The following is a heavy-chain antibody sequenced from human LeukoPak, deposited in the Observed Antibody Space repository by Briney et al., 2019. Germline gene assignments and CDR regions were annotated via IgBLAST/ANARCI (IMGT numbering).Heavy chain of an antibody. Sequence: GRSLRLSCAASGFTFSSYGMHWVRQAPGKGLEWVAVIWYDGSNKYYADSVKGRFTISRDNSKNTLYLQMNSLRVEDTAVYYCAKVGSLRFLEWFDVWGKGTTVTVSS. D-gene: IGHD3-3*01. CDR2: IWYDGSNK. CDR1: GFTFSSYG. J-gene: IGHJ6*04. V-gene: IGHV3-33*06. CDR3: AKVGSLRFLEWFDV.